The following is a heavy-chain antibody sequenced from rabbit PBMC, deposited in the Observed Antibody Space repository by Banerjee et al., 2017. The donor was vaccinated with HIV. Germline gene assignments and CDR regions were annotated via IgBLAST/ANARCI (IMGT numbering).Heavy chain of an antibody. D-gene: IGHD6-1*01. CDR2: IYAGDGST. V-gene: IGHV1S40*01. CDR1: GIDFSSRYW. Sequence: QSLEESGGDLVKPGASLTLTCTASGIDFSSRYWICWVRQAPGKGLEWIACIYAGDGSTYYASWAKGRFTISKPASTAVTLQMTSLTAADTATYFCAREISHAYWAGDLWGPGTRVTVS. CDR3: AREISHAYWAGDL. J-gene: IGHJ4*01.